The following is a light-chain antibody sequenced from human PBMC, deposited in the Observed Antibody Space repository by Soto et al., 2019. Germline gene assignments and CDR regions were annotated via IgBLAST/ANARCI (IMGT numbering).Light chain of an antibody. V-gene: IGLV2-14*01. CDR2: DVN. CDR3: GSYTTGDTAV. Sequence: QSAPTQPASASGSPGQSITISCTGASNDVGAYNYVSWYQQHAGEAPKLIIYDVNTRPSGVSDRFSGSKSGSTASLTISGAQPEEEADYFCGSYTTGDTAVFGAGTKVTVL. CDR1: SNDVGAYNY. J-gene: IGLJ1*01.